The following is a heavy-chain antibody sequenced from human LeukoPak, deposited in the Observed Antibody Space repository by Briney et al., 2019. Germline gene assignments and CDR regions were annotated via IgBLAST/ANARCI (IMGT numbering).Heavy chain of an antibody. CDR2: INHSGST. CDR3: ARVLKGSGYIDY. J-gene: IGHJ4*02. D-gene: IGHD3-10*01. CDR1: GGSFRSYY. V-gene: IGHV4-34*01. Sequence: SETLSLTCGVYGGSFRSYYWSWIRQPPGKGLEWIGEINHSGSTNYNPSPKSRVTISVDTSKNQLSLNLSSVTAADTAVYYCARVLKGSGYIDYWGQGILVTVSS.